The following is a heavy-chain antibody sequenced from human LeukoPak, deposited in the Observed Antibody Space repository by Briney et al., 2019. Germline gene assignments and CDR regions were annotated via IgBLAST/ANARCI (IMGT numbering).Heavy chain of an antibody. V-gene: IGHV3-33*06. CDR1: GFTFSSYG. CDR3: AKSRSGSANWALQIFDN. D-gene: IGHD1-1*01. CDR2: ILSAGSKE. J-gene: IGHJ4*02. Sequence: GGSLRLSCAASGFTFSSYGMHGVGQAPGKGLEGVAVILSAGSKEFYTDSVKGRFTISRDNSKNTLYLQMNSLRAEDTAVYFCAKSRSGSANWALQIFDNWGQGTLVTVSS.